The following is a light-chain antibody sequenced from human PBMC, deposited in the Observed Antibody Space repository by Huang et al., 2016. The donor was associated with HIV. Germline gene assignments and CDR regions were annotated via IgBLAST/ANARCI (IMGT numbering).Light chain of an antibody. J-gene: IGKJ1*01. V-gene: IGKV1-39*01. CDR2: GAS. Sequence: DIQMTQSPSSLSASVGDRVTITCRASQSISSYLNWYQQKPGKAPKLMLYGASSLQSGVPSRFSGSGSGTDFTLTSSRLQPEDFATYYCQQSYSTPRTFGQGTKVEIK. CDR3: QQSYSTPRT. CDR1: QSISSY.